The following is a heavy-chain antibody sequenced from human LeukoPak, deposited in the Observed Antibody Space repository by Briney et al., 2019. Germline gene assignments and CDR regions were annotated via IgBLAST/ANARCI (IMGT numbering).Heavy chain of an antibody. V-gene: IGHV3-30*18. CDR2: ISHDGGNK. D-gene: IGHD3-16*01. CDR3: AKGDKMLTWRRTYNRFDP. Sequence: PGRSLRPSCVASGFAFSQFPVHWVRQAPGRRLEWVAFISHDGGNKKYGDSVKGRFTISRDNSKNTLYLQMNSLRAEDTAVYFCAKGDKMLTWRRTYNRFDPWGQGTLVTVSS. CDR1: GFAFSQFP. J-gene: IGHJ5*02.